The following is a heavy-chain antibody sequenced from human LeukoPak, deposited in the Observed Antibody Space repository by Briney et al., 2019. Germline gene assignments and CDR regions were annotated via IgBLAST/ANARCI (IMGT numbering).Heavy chain of an antibody. CDR3: AKDIERWSTVTTFDY. D-gene: IGHD4-17*01. V-gene: IGHV3-9*01. CDR1: GFTFDDYA. CDR2: ISWNSGSI. Sequence: AGGSLRLSCAASGFTFDDYAMHWVRQAPGKGLEWVSGISWNSGSIGYADSVKGRFTISRDNAKNSLYPQMNSLRAEDTALYYCAKDIERWSTVTTFDYWGQGTLVTVSS. J-gene: IGHJ4*02.